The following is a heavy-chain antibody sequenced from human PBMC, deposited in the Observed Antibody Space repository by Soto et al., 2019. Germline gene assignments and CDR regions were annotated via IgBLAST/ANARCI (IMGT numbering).Heavy chain of an antibody. CDR3: ATDVSELRFLEWLVFGY. CDR2: ISYDGSNK. J-gene: IGHJ4*02. D-gene: IGHD3-3*01. CDR1: GFTFSSYG. V-gene: IGHV3-30*03. Sequence: QVQLVESGGGVVQPGRSLRLSCAASGFTFSSYGMHWVRQAPGKGLEWVAVISYDGSNKYYADSVKGRFTNARDNSKKTLYLQMNSLRAEDTAVYYCATDVSELRFLEWLVFGYWGQGTLVTVSS.